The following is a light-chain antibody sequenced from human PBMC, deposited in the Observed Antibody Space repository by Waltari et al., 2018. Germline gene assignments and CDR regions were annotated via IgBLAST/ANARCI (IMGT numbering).Light chain of an antibody. Sequence: VVMTPSQLSLPVTVERPASISYRSSQSLVHNNGNTYLNWFQQRPGQSPRRLIYKIARRQAGVPDRCIGSGSGTDFTLKISRVEAEDIGVDYCMQGTHRPRTFGQGSKVEI. CDR1: QSLVHNNGNTY. CDR3: MQGTHRPRT. V-gene: IGKV2-30*02. J-gene: IGKJ1*01. CDR2: KIA.